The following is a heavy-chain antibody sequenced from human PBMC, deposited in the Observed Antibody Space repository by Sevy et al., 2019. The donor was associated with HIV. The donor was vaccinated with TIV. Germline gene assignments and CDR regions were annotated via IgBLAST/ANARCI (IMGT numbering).Heavy chain of an antibody. V-gene: IGHV1-46*01. Sequence: ASVKVSCKAAGYNFTSYYMHWVRQAPGQGLEWMGIITPSGDTTTYSQKFQGRVTMTSDTSTSTVYMELSSLRYDYAAVFYCAGVRSCGFEYWGQGTLVTVSS. CDR2: ITPSGDTT. CDR1: GYNFTSYY. CDR3: AGVRSCGFEY. D-gene: IGHD1-26*01. J-gene: IGHJ4*02.